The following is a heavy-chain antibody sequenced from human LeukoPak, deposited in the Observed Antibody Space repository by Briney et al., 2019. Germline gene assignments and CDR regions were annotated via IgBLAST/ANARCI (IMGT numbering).Heavy chain of an antibody. V-gene: IGHV3-30*03. CDR2: ISYDGSNE. D-gene: IGHD1-14*01. J-gene: IGHJ3*02. Sequence: PGGSLRLSCAASGFTFSTYGMHWVRQAPGKGLEWVALISYDGSNEYYADSVKGRFTISRENAKNSLYLQMNSLRAGDTAVYYCARESAVVAGAFDIWGQGTMVTVSS. CDR1: GFTFSTYG. CDR3: ARESAVVAGAFDI.